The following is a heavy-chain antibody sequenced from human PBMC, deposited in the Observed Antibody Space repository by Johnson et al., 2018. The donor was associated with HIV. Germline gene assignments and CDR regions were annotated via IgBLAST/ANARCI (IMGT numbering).Heavy chain of an antibody. D-gene: IGHD2/OR15-2a*01. CDR2: IQSGGAT. CDR3: ARAEGEYDAFDI. CDR1: GFTFSDYY. V-gene: IGHV3-66*01. Sequence: VQLVESGGGLVKPGGSLRLSCAASGFTFSDYYMSWVRQATGKGLEWVSVIQSGGATYYADSVKGRFTISRENAKNSLYLQMNSLRAEDTAVYYCARAEGEYDAFDIWGQGTMVTVSS. J-gene: IGHJ3*02.